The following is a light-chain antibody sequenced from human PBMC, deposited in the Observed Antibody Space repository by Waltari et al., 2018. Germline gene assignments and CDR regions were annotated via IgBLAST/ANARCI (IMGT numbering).Light chain of an antibody. V-gene: IGKV1-39*01. CDR2: AAS. Sequence: VTITCRASQSISSYLNWYQQKPGKAPKLLIYAASSLQSGVPSRFSGSGSGTDFTLTISSLQPEDFATYYCQQSYSTPYTFGPGTKVDIK. J-gene: IGKJ3*01. CDR1: QSISSY. CDR3: QQSYSTPYT.